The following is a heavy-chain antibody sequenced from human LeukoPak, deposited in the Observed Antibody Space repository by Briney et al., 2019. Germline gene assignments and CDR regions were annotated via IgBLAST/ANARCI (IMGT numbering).Heavy chain of an antibody. V-gene: IGHV1-46*01. Sequence: ASVTVSCKASGYTFTSYYMHWVRQAPGQGLEWMGIINPRGGSTSYAQKFQGRVTMTRDMSTSTVYMELSSLRSEDTAVYYCARSGRILYHAFDIWGQGTMVTVSS. J-gene: IGHJ3*02. CDR3: ARSGRILYHAFDI. CDR1: GYTFTSYY. D-gene: IGHD2-8*01. CDR2: INPRGGST.